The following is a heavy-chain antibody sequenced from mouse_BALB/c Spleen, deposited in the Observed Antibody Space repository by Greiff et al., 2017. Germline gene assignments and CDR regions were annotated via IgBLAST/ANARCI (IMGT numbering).Heavy chain of an antibody. V-gene: IGHV1-7*01. D-gene: IGHD4-1*01. CDR3: ARGSPPQTGTRAMDY. J-gene: IGHJ4*01. CDR1: GYTFTSYW. CDR2: INPSTGYT. Sequence: QVQLQQSGAELAKPGASVKMSCKASGYTFTSYWMHWVKQRPGQGLEWIGYINPSTGYTEYNQKFKDKATLTADKSSSTAYMQLSSLTSEDSAVYYCARGSPPQTGTRAMDYWGQGTSVTVSS.